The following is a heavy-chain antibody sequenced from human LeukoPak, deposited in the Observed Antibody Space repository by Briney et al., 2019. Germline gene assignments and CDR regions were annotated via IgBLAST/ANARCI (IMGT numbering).Heavy chain of an antibody. CDR3: ARHRGYSSGWYDLDAFDI. D-gene: IGHD6-19*01. CDR2: IYYSGST. V-gene: IGHV4-59*08. CDR1: GGSISSYD. J-gene: IGHJ3*02. Sequence: SETLSLTCTVSGGSISSYDWSWIRQPPGKGLEWIGYIYYSGSTNYNPSLKSRVTISVDTSKNQFSLKLSSVTAADTAVYYCARHRGYSSGWYDLDAFDIWGQGTMVTVSS.